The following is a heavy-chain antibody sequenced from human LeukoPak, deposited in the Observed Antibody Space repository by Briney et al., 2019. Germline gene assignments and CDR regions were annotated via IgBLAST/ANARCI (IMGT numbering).Heavy chain of an antibody. CDR2: IKSKNVGGTT. CDR1: GFTFNNAW. J-gene: IGHJ5*02. V-gene: IGHV3-15*01. Sequence: GGSLRLSCAASGFTFNNAWMNWVRQAPGNGLEWVGRIKSKNVGGTTDYAAPVKGRFTISRDDSKNTVYLQMNSLKIEDTAVYYCTSHAAFDPWGQGTLVTVSS. CDR3: TSHAAFDP.